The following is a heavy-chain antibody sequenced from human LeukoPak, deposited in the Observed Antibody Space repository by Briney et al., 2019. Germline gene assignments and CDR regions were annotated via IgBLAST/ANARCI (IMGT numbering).Heavy chain of an antibody. J-gene: IGHJ4*02. V-gene: IGHV1-24*01. CDR3: ATTTVTTPEYYFDY. Sequence: ASVKVSCKVSGYTLTELSMHWVRQAPGKGLEGMGGFDPEDGETIYAQKFQGRVTMTEDTSTDTAYMELSSLRSEDTAVYYCATTTVTTPEYYFDYWGQGTLVTVSS. CDR2: FDPEDGET. CDR1: GYTLTELS. D-gene: IGHD4-11*01.